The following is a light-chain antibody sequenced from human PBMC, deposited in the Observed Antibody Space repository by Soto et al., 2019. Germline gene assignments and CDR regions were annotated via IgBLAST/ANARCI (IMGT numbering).Light chain of an antibody. CDR2: WAS. V-gene: IGKV4-1*01. Sequence: EIVMTQSPDSLAVSLGEMAAINWTSSQSVLSSSYHKNYLAWYQQKPRQPPELLISWASTRESGVPDRFSGSGSGTDFSLTIASLQAEDVAVYYCQQYYNAPRTFGQGTKVDI. CDR3: QQYYNAPRT. J-gene: IGKJ1*01. CDR1: QSVLSSSYHKNY.